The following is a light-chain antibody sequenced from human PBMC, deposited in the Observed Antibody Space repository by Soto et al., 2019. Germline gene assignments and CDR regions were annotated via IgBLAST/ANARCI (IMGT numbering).Light chain of an antibody. CDR3: QQRSDWPPIT. Sequence: EIVMTQSRATLYVSPRSRSTLSCRASQRISSNLAWYQQKPGQSPRLIXYDASNRATGIPARFSGSGSATDFTLTISSLEPEDFAVYYCQQRSDWPPITFGQGTRLEIK. V-gene: IGKV3-11*01. J-gene: IGKJ5*01. CDR1: QRISSN. CDR2: DAS.